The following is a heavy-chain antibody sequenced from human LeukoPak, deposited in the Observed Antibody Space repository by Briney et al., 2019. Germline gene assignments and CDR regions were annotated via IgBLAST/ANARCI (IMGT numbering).Heavy chain of an antibody. Sequence: GGSLRLSCTAAGFTFSGHWIHWVRQAPGMGLVWVSRINEDGTDSMYAESVKGRFTISRDNAKNTVYLQMNSLRAEDTAVYYCVRDETLWTLDWWGQGTLVSVSS. D-gene: IGHD1-1*01. V-gene: IGHV3-74*03. J-gene: IGHJ4*02. CDR2: INEDGTDS. CDR3: VRDETLWTLDW. CDR1: GFTFSGHW.